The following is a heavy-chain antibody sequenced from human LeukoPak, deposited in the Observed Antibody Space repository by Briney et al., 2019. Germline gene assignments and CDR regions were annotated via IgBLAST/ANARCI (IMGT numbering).Heavy chain of an antibody. V-gene: IGHV4-4*07. CDR1: GGSISSYY. D-gene: IGHD5-24*01. Sequence: PSETLSLTCTVSGGSISSYYWSWIRQPAGKGLEWIGRKYGRGSTNYNPSLKSRVTLSLDTSKNQFSLKLTSVTAADTAVYYCATGGRDGYNPFDCWGQGTLVTVSS. J-gene: IGHJ4*02. CDR3: ATGGRDGYNPFDC. CDR2: KYGRGST.